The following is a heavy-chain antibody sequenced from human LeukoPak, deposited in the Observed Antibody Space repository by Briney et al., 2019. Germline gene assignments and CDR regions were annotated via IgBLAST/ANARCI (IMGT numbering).Heavy chain of an antibody. Sequence: GGSLRLSCAASGFTFSIYTMNWVRQAPGKGLEWVSSISSSSYIYYADSVKGRFTISRDNAKNSLYLQMNSLRAEDTAVYYCARDKETYGGNANDYWGQGTLVTVSS. CDR2: ISSSSYI. J-gene: IGHJ4*02. CDR3: ARDKETYGGNANDY. V-gene: IGHV3-21*01. D-gene: IGHD4-23*01. CDR1: GFTFSIYT.